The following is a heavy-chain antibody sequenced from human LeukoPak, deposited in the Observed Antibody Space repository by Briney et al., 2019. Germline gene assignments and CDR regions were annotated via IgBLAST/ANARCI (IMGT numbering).Heavy chain of an antibody. J-gene: IGHJ4*02. CDR1: GGTFSTYA. Sequence: SVKVSCKASGGTFSTYAISWVRQAPGQGLEWMGGIIPIFGTANYAQKFQGRVTITAEESTSTAYMELSSLRSEDTAVYYCARAAYSSSYAAGYWGQGTLVTVSS. V-gene: IGHV1-69*13. CDR3: ARAAYSSSYAAGY. D-gene: IGHD6-6*01. CDR2: IIPIFGTA.